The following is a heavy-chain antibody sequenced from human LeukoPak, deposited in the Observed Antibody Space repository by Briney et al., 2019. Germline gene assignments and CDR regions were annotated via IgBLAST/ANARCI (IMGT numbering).Heavy chain of an antibody. V-gene: IGHV1-18*01. Sequence: ASVKVSCKASGYTFTSYGISRVRQAPGQGLEWMGWISAYNGNTNYAQKLQGRVTMTTDTSTSTAYMELRSLRSDDTAVYYCARAYRQQLGNNWFDPWGQGTLVTVSS. J-gene: IGHJ5*02. CDR1: GYTFTSYG. D-gene: IGHD6-13*01. CDR2: ISAYNGNT. CDR3: ARAYRQQLGNNWFDP.